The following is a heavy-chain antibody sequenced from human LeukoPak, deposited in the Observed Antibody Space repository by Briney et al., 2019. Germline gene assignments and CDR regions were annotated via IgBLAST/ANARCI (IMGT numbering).Heavy chain of an antibody. CDR1: GFTSSDYA. CDR2: ISTSGSGGAT. CDR3: ARAPGSLVSVAGRPYYFDF. V-gene: IGHV3-23*01. Sequence: GGSLRLSCAASGFTSSDYAMAWVRQAPGKGLEWASIISTSGSGGATYYADSMKGRFTISRDSPKNTLYLQMNSLRAEDTAVYYCARAPGSLVSVAGRPYYFDFWGQGTLVTVSS. J-gene: IGHJ4*02. D-gene: IGHD6-6*01.